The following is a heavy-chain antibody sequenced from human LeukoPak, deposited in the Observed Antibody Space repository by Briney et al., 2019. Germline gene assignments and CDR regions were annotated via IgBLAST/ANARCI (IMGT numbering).Heavy chain of an antibody. D-gene: IGHD3-10*01. J-gene: IGHJ6*04. V-gene: IGHV1-69*05. Sequence: SVKVSCEASGGTFSSYAISWVRQAPGQGLEWMGRIIPIFGTANYAQKFQGRVTITTDESTSTAYMELSSLRSEDTAVYYCAREEGVRGVPSPMDVWGKGTTVTVSS. CDR2: IIPIFGTA. CDR3: AREEGVRGVPSPMDV. CDR1: GGTFSSYA.